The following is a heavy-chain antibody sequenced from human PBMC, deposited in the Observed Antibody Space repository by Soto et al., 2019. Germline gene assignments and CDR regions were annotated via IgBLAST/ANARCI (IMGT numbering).Heavy chain of an antibody. V-gene: IGHV1-46*01. CDR3: ARPYSSGYYYSSLAFDI. D-gene: IGHD3-22*01. CDR1: GYTFTIYY. J-gene: IGHJ3*02. CDR2: INPSGGST. Sequence: GASVKVSCKASGYTFTIYYMHCVRQAGGRWLEWMGIINPSGGSTSYAQKFQGRVTMTRDTSTSTVYMELSSLRSEDTAVYYCARPYSSGYYYSSLAFDIWGQGTMVTVSS.